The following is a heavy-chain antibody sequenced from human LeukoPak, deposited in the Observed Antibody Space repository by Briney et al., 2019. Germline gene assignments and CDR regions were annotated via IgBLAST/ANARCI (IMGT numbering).Heavy chain of an antibody. CDR1: GYTLIELS. D-gene: IGHD1-26*01. CDR2: FDPEDGKM. V-gene: IGHV1-24*01. Sequence: ASVKVSCKVSGYTLIELSMHWVRQAPGKGLEWMGGFDPEDGKMIYAQKFQGRVTMTEDTSTDTAYMELSSLRSEDTAVYYCATARIVGAPYYFDYWGQGTLVTVSS. CDR3: ATARIVGAPYYFDY. J-gene: IGHJ4*02.